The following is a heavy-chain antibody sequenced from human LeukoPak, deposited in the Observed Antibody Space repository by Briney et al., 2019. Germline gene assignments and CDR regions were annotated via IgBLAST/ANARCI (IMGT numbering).Heavy chain of an antibody. D-gene: IGHD1-7*01. CDR3: ARVTGTTQGRYYYGMDV. CDR1: GYSFTSYW. J-gene: IGHJ6*02. Sequence: GESLKISCKGSGYSFTSYWIGWVRQMPGKGLEWMGIIYPGDSDTRYSPSFQGQVTISADKSISTAYLQGSSLKASDTAMYYCARVTGTTQGRYYYGMDVWGQGTTVTVSS. V-gene: IGHV5-51*01. CDR2: IYPGDSDT.